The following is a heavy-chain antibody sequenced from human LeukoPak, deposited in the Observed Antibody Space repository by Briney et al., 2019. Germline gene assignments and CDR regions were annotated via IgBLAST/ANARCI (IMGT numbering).Heavy chain of an antibody. CDR3: GGFGYEAAVDL. J-gene: IGHJ4*02. D-gene: IGHD6-13*01. V-gene: IGHV3-7*01. CDR2: IKPDGSET. CDR1: GFMFSTYW. Sequence: GGSLRLSCAASGFMFSTYWMTWVRQAPGKGLEWVANIKPDGSETYYVDSVKGRFTISRDNTKNLLYLQMNSLRGEDAAVYYCGGFGYEAAVDLWGQGTLVTVSS.